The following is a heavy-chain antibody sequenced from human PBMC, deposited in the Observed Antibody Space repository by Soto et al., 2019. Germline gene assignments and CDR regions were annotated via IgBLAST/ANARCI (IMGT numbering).Heavy chain of an antibody. CDR1: GFTFSSYA. J-gene: IGHJ4*02. CDR2: ISYDGSNK. Sequence: QVQLVESGGGVVQPGRSLRLSCAASGFTFSSYAMHWVRQAPGKGLEWVAVISYDGSNKYYGDSVKGRFTISRDNSKNTLYLQMNSLRAEDTAVYYCARVMTTGVTLWYYFDYWGQGTLVTVSS. D-gene: IGHD4-17*01. V-gene: IGHV3-30-3*01. CDR3: ARVMTTGVTLWYYFDY.